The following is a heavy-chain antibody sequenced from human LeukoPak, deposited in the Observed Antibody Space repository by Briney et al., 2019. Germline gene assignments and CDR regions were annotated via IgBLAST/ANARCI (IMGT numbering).Heavy chain of an antibody. V-gene: IGHV3-48*03. CDR3: ARVRELPYFDY. J-gene: IGHJ4*02. Sequence: GGSLRLPCAASGFTFSSYEMNWVRQAPGKGLEWVSYISSSGSTIYYADSVKGRFTISRDNAKNSLYLQMNSPRAEDTAVYYCARVRELPYFDYWGQGTLVTVSS. D-gene: IGHD1-26*01. CDR1: GFTFSSYE. CDR2: ISSSGSTI.